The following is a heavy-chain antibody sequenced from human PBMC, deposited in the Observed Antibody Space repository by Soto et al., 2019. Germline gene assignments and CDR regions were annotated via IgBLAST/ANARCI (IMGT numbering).Heavy chain of an antibody. CDR1: GYRFTGFW. CDR2: IDPNDSFI. J-gene: IGHJ3*02. V-gene: IGHV5-10-1*01. D-gene: IGHD2-15*01. CDR3: ARPASGGSRDAFDI. Sequence: GESLKISCPGSGYRFTGFWLNWVRQRPGKGLEWVGRIDPNDSFINYSPPFEGHVTISADKSISTAYLQWTRLQAADTAIYYCARPASGGSRDAFDIGGQGTMVTVSS.